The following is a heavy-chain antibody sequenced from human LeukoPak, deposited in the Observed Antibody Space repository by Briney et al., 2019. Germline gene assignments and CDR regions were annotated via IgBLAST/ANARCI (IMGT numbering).Heavy chain of an antibody. Sequence: GGSLRLSCAASGFTFSSYEMNWVRQAPGKGLEWVSYISSSGSTIYYADSVKGRFTISRDNSKNTLYLQMNSLRAEDTAVYYCARVSNYYYYYMDVWGKGTTVTIS. D-gene: IGHD4-11*01. CDR2: ISSSGSTI. CDR1: GFTFSSYE. CDR3: ARVSNYYYYYMDV. V-gene: IGHV3-48*03. J-gene: IGHJ6*03.